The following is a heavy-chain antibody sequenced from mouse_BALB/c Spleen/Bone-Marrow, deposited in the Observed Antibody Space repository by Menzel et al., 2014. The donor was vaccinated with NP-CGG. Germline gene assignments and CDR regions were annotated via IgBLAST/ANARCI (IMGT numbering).Heavy chain of an antibody. D-gene: IGHD1-1*01. J-gene: IGHJ3*01. CDR2: ISSGSSTI. CDR3: ARGGIYAWFAY. V-gene: IGHV5-17*02. CDR1: GFTFSSFG. Sequence: EVQGVESGGGLVQPGGSRKLSCAASGFTFSSFGMHWVRQAPEKGLEWVAYISSGSSTIYYADTVKGRFTISRDNPKNTLFLQMTSLRSEDTAMYYCARGGIYAWFAYWGQGTLVTVSA.